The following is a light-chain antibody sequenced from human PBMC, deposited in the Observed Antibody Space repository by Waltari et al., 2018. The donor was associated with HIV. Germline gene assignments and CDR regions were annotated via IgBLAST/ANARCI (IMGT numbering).Light chain of an antibody. CDR3: HVWDSFSDHRV. V-gene: IGLV3-21*02. J-gene: IGLJ2*01. CDR2: YDT. Sequence: SYVLTQPPSVSVAPGQTARISCEGDNIGSKSVHWYQQKPGQAPVLAVYYDTDRPSGIPERFSGSNSGNTATLIISGVEAGDEADYYCHVWDSFSDHRVFGGGTELTVL. CDR1: NIGSKS.